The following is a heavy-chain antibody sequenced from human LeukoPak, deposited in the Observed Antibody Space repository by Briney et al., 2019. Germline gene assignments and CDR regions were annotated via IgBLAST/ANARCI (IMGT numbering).Heavy chain of an antibody. J-gene: IGHJ6*03. D-gene: IGHD1-1*01. CDR3: ARGVPTGKYYYYYYYMDV. CDR2: INHSGST. Sequence: SETLSLTCAVYGGSFSGSYWSWIRQPPGKGLEWIGEINHSGSTNYNPSLKSRLTLSVYTSKNPFSLKLSSVTAADTAVYYCARGVPTGKYYYYYYYMDVWGKGTTVTVSS. V-gene: IGHV4-34*01. CDR1: GGSFSGSY.